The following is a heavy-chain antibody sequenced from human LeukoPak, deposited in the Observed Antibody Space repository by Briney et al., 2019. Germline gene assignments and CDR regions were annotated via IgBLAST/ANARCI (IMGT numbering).Heavy chain of an antibody. CDR1: GGSISSYY. CDR2: IYYSGST. D-gene: IGHD5-24*01. Sequence: SETLSLTCTVSGGSISSYYWSWIRQPPGKGLEWIGYIYYSGSTNYNPSLKSRVTISVDTSKNQFSLKLSSVTAADTAVYYYARADQRWLQFYYWGQGTLVTVSS. CDR3: ARADQRWLQFYY. V-gene: IGHV4-59*01. J-gene: IGHJ4*02.